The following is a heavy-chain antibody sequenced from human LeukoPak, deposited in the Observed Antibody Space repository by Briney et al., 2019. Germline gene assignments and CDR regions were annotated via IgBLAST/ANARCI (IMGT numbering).Heavy chain of an antibody. D-gene: IGHD3-22*01. Sequence: PGGSLRLSCAASGFTFSSYDLSWVRQSPEKGLEWVSSISSSSSSYIYYADSVKGRFTISRDNSKNTLYLQMNSLRAEDTAVYYCAKEGPIVVVPVTYYFDYWGQGTLVTVSS. J-gene: IGHJ4*02. V-gene: IGHV3-23*01. CDR1: GFTFSSYD. CDR3: AKEGPIVVVPVTYYFDY. CDR2: ISSSSSSYI.